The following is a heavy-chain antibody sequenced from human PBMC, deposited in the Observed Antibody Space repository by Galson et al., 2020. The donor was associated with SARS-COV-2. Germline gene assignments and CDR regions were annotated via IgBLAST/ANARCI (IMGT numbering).Heavy chain of an antibody. D-gene: IGHD3-22*01. CDR2: IYHSGST. CDR3: ARVWCSSADCLERGIDS. J-gene: IGHJ5*01. Sequence: ASETLSLTCAVSGGSISSTNWWTWVRQPPGKGLEWIGEIYHSGSTNYNPSLKSRVSISVDKSKNEFSLKLSSVTGADTAVYYCARVWCSSADCLERGIDSWGQGSLVTVSS. CDR1: GGSISSTNW. V-gene: IGHV4-4*02.